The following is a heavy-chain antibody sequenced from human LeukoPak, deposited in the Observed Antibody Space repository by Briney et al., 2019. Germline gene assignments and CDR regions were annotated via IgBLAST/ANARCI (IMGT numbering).Heavy chain of an antibody. Sequence: GGSLRLSCAASGFTFSSYAMSWVRQAPGKGLEWVSTISGSGGSTYYADSVKGRFTISRDNSKNTLYLQMNSLTAEDTAIYYCAQNRNGYNFRLDFWGQGTLVTVSS. V-gene: IGHV3-23*01. CDR2: ISGSGGST. CDR3: AQNRNGYNFRLDF. CDR1: GFTFSSYA. D-gene: IGHD5-24*01. J-gene: IGHJ4*02.